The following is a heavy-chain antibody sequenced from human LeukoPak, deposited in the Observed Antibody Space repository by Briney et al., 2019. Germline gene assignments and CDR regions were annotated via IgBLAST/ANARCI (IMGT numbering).Heavy chain of an antibody. J-gene: IGHJ4*02. CDR1: GGSFSGHY. D-gene: IGHD3-3*01. CDR3: ASGQYYDLWSGYYVD. V-gene: IGHV4-34*01. Sequence: PSETLSLTCAVYGGSFSGHYWSWIRQPPGKGLEWIGEVNHSGSTNYNPSLESRVTISVDTSKNHFSLKLSSVTAADTAVYYCASGQYYDLWSGYYVDWGQGTLVTVSA. CDR2: VNHSGST.